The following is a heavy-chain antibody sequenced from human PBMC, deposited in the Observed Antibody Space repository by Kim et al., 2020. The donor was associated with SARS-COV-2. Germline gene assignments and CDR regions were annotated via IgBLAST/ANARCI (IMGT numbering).Heavy chain of an antibody. V-gene: IGHV1-69*13. CDR2: IIPIFGTA. D-gene: IGHD4-17*01. Sequence: SAKVSCKASGGTFSSYAISWVRQAPGQGLEWMGGIIPIFGTAIYAQKFQGRVTITADESTSTAYMELSSLRSEDTAVYYCAMGCGDDYGECFDPWGQGTLVTVSS. CDR1: GGTFSSYA. CDR3: AMGCGDDYGECFDP. J-gene: IGHJ5*02.